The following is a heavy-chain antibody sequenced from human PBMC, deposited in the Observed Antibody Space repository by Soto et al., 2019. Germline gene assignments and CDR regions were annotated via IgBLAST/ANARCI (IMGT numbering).Heavy chain of an antibody. CDR2: ISSSSSYI. J-gene: IGHJ2*01. V-gene: IGHV3-21*01. Sequence: EVQLVESGGGLVKPGGSLRLSCAASGFTFSRYSMNWVRQAPGKGLEWVSSISSSSSYIYYADSVKGRFTISRDNAKNSLYLQMNSLRAEDTAVYYCARGVPRLGPTSWYFDLWGRGTLVTVSS. CDR1: GFTFSRYS. CDR3: ARGVPRLGPTSWYFDL. D-gene: IGHD3-16*01.